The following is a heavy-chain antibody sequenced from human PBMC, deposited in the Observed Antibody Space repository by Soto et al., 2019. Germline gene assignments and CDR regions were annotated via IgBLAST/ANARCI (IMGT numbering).Heavy chain of an antibody. D-gene: IGHD3-10*01. CDR3: ARVFTMVRGVTSAFDI. Sequence: QVQLVQSGAEVKKPGASVKVSCKASGYTFTSYGISWVRQAPGQGLEWMGWISAYNGNTNYAQKLQGRVTMTTDPCTSTAYMELRSLRPDDTAVYYCARVFTMVRGVTSAFDIWGQGTMVTVSS. V-gene: IGHV1-18*01. CDR2: ISAYNGNT. J-gene: IGHJ3*02. CDR1: GYTFTSYG.